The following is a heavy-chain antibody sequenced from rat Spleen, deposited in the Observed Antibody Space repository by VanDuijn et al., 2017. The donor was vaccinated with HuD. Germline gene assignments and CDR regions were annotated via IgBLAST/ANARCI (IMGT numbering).Heavy chain of an antibody. D-gene: IGHD1-6*01. CDR1: GFTFSNYY. CDR3: STAGSTTDYYYAGGFDF. Sequence: EVQLVESGGGLVQPGRSLKLSCAASGFTFSNYYMAWVRQAPTKGLEWVAYISTGGVNTYYRDSVKGRFTVSRDNAKSTLNLQMDSLRSEDTATYYCSTAGSTTDYYYAGGFDFWGQGVMVTVSS. J-gene: IGHJ2*01. V-gene: IGHV5-27*01. CDR2: ISTGGVNT.